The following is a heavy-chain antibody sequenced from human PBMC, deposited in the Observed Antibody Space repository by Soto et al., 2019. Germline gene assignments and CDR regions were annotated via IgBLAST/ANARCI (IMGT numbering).Heavy chain of an antibody. CDR2: IIPIFGTA. V-gene: IGHV1-69*13. CDR1: GGTFSSYA. D-gene: IGHD6-19*01. J-gene: IGHJ6*03. CDR3: ATGTIAVAENYYYYMDV. Sequence: EASVKVSCKASGGTFSSYAISWVRQAPGQGLEWMGGIIPIFGTANYAQKFQGRVTITADESTSTAYMELSSLRSEDTAVYYCATGTIAVAENYYYYMDVWGKGTTVTVSS.